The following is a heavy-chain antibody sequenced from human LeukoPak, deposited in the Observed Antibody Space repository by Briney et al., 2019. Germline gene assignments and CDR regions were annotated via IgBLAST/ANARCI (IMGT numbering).Heavy chain of an antibody. CDR2: IYHSGST. J-gene: IGHJ4*02. Sequence: SETLSLTCAVSGYSISSGYYWGWIRQPPGKGLEWIGSIYHSGSTYYNPSLKSRVTISVDTSKNQFSLKLSSVTAADTAVYHCARGSTMVRGILDYWGQGTLVTVSS. D-gene: IGHD3-10*01. CDR1: GYSISSGYY. V-gene: IGHV4-38-2*01. CDR3: ARGSTMVRGILDY.